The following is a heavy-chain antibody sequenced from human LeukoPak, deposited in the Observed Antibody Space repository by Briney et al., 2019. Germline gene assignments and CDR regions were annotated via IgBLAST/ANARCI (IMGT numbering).Heavy chain of an antibody. V-gene: IGHV3-30*18. Sequence: GRSLRLSCAASGFTFSSYGMPWVRQAPGKGLEWVAVISYDGSNKYYADSVKGRFTISRDNSKNTLYLQMNSLRAEDTAVYYCAKDLGCSGGSCYSGLGYWGQGTLVTVSS. J-gene: IGHJ4*02. CDR2: ISYDGSNK. CDR3: AKDLGCSGGSCYSGLGY. D-gene: IGHD2-15*01. CDR1: GFTFSSYG.